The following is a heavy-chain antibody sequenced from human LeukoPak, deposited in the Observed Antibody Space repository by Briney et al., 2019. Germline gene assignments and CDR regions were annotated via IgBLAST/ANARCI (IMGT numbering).Heavy chain of an antibody. V-gene: IGHV3-7*03. CDR3: ARDHYSSGWRIPFDY. D-gene: IGHD6-19*01. CDR1: GFTFSSYW. Sequence: GGSLRLSCAASGFTFSSYWMSWVRQAPGKGLEWVANIKQDGSEKYYVDSVKGRFTISRDNSKNTLYLQTNSLRAEDTAVYYCARDHYSSGWRIPFDYWGQGTLVTVSS. CDR2: IKQDGSEK. J-gene: IGHJ4*02.